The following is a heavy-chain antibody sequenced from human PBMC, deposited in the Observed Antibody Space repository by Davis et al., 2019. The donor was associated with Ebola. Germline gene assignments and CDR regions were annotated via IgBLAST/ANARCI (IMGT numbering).Heavy chain of an antibody. CDR1: GFTFDDYA. V-gene: IGHV3-43*02. D-gene: IGHD2-15*01. CDR2: ISGDGGST. Sequence: GGSLRLSCAASGFTFDDYAMHWVRQAPGKGLEWVSLISGDGGSTYYADSVKGRFTISRDNAKNSLYLQMNSLRDEDTAVYYCASTLDIVVDQSFYYYYGMDVWGQGTTVTVSS. CDR3: ASTLDIVVDQSFYYYYGMDV. J-gene: IGHJ6*02.